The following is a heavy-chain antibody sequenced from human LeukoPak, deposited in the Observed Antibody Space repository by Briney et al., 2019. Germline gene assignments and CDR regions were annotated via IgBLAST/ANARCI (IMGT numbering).Heavy chain of an antibody. CDR2: ISRNSGSI. J-gene: IGHJ4*02. CDR3: ARDWRDGYNKVFDW. D-gene: IGHD5-24*01. CDR1: GFSFDDYA. Sequence: GGSLRLSCAASGFSFDDYAIHWVRQAPGKGLEWVSNISRNSGSIGNVDSVKGRFTISRDNAKNSLYLQMNSLGVEDTAVYFCARDWRDGYNKVFDWWGQGTLVAVSS. V-gene: IGHV3-9*01.